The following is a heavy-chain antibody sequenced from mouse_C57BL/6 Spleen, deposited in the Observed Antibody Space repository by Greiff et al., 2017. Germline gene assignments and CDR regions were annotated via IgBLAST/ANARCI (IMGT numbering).Heavy chain of an antibody. CDR2: IHPNSGST. V-gene: IGHV1-64*01. D-gene: IGHD2-4*01. Sequence: QVQLQQPGAELVKPGASVKLSCKASGYTFTSYWMHWVKQRPGQGLEWIGMIHPNSGSTNYNEKFKSKATLTVDKSSSTAYMQLSSLTSEDSAVYDCARESYDYDRGAWFAYWGQGTLVTVSA. CDR1: GYTFTSYW. CDR3: ARESYDYDRGAWFAY. J-gene: IGHJ3*01.